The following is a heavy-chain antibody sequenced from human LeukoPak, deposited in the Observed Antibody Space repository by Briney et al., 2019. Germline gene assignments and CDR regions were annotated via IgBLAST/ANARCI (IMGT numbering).Heavy chain of an antibody. CDR2: IYTSGGT. CDR1: GGSISSGSYY. J-gene: IGHJ5*02. D-gene: IGHD6-19*01. Sequence: PSQTLSLTCTVSGGSISSGSYYWSWIRQPAGKGLEWIGRIYTSGGTNYNPSLKSRVTISVDTSKNQFSLKLSSVTAADTAVYYCARELVAGPNWFDPWGQGTLVTVSS. V-gene: IGHV4-61*02. CDR3: ARELVAGPNWFDP.